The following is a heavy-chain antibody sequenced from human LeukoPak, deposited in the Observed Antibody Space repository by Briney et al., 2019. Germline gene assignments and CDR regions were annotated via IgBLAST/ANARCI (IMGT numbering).Heavy chain of an antibody. Sequence: GGSLRLSCAASGFTFSSYGMHWVRQAPGKGLEWVAAISFDGSNKYYADSVKGRFTISRDNSKNTLYLQMNSLRAEDTAVYYCAKGLYYYGSGSHSYFDYWGQGTLVTVSS. D-gene: IGHD3-10*01. J-gene: IGHJ4*02. CDR1: GFTFSSYG. CDR3: AKGLYYYGSGSHSYFDY. CDR2: ISFDGSNK. V-gene: IGHV3-30*18.